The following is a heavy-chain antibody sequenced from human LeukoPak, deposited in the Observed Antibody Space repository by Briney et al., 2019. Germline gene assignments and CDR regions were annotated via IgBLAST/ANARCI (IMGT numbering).Heavy chain of an antibody. D-gene: IGHD6-6*01. J-gene: IGHJ6*02. V-gene: IGHV3-23*03. Sequence: GGSLRLSCAASGFTFSSYAMSWVRQAPGKGLEWVSLIYTGGSTYYADSVKGRFTISRDNSKNTLYLQMNSLRAEDTAVYYCAKAPLYSSSSDYYGMDVWGQGTTVTVSS. CDR3: AKAPLYSSSSDYYGMDV. CDR2: IYTGGST. CDR1: GFTFSSYA.